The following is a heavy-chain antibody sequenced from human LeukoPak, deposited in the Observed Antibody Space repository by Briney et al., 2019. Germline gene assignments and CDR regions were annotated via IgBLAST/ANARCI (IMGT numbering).Heavy chain of an antibody. V-gene: IGHV3-7*01. CDR1: GLTFTSFW. J-gene: IGHJ4*02. CDR3: ARDAGFCSAGSCFDY. D-gene: IGHD2-15*01. Sequence: PGGSLRLSCAASGLTFTSFWMAWVRQVPGKGLGWVANIKQDGSEEYYVDSVKGRFTISRDNAKNSLYLQMNSLRAEDTAVYYCARDAGFCSAGSCFDYWGQGTLVTVSS. CDR2: IKQDGSEE.